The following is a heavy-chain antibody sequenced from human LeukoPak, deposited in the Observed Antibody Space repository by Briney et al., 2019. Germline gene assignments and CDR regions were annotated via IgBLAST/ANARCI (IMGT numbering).Heavy chain of an antibody. CDR2: IRSKVYGGAT. J-gene: IGHJ4*02. Sequence: QPGGSLRLSCSSSGFTFGDFGMSWFHQAPGKGPEWVGFIRSKVYGGATEYAASVKGRFIISRDDSKSIAYLQMNSLETEDTAVYYCSRSRRVLCTGACYSFDYWGQGTLVTVSS. CDR1: GFTFGDFG. CDR3: SRSRRVLCTGACYSFDY. V-gene: IGHV3-49*03. D-gene: IGHD2-8*02.